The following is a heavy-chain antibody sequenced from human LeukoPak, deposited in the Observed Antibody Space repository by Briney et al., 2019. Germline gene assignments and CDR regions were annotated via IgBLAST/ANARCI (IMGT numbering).Heavy chain of an antibody. Sequence: NPSQTLSLTWTVSGGSIRSYYWSWIRQPPGKGLEWMAHIHDSGSTYYNPSLKSRLTMSVDTSKNQFSLRLSSVTAADTAVYYCARHLNGGTYPLDHWGQGTLVTVSS. CDR3: ARHLNGGTYPLDH. V-gene: IGHV4-59*08. D-gene: IGHD1-26*01. J-gene: IGHJ4*02. CDR1: GGSIRSYY. CDR2: IHDSGST.